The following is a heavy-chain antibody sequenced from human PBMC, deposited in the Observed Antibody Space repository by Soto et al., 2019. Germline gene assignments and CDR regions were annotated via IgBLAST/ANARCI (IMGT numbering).Heavy chain of an antibody. V-gene: IGHV4-59*11. Sequence: SETLSLTCTVSGGSISPHYWSWIRQAPGKGLEWIAYIYYSGSTNYNPSLKSRVTISLDTSKNQFSLKLSSVTAADTAVYYCARGSYYSDSSGYFLDSWGQGTLVTVSS. D-gene: IGHD3-22*01. CDR1: GGSISPHY. CDR3: ARGSYYSDSSGYFLDS. CDR2: IYYSGST. J-gene: IGHJ4*02.